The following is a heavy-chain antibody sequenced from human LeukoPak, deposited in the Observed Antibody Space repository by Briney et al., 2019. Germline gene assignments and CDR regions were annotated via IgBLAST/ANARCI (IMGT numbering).Heavy chain of an antibody. CDR3: ARVKTYYDFWSADNWFDP. D-gene: IGHD3-3*01. J-gene: IGHJ5*02. Sequence: GASVKVSCKASGGTFSSYAISWVRQAPGQGLEWMGRIIPILGIANYAQKFQGRVTITADKSTSTAYMELSSLRSEDTAVYYCARVKTYYDFWSADNWFDPWGQGTLVTVSS. CDR2: IIPILGIA. CDR1: GGTFSSYA. V-gene: IGHV1-69*04.